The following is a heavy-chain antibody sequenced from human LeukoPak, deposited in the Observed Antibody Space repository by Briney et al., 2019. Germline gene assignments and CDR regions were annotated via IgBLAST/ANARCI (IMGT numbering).Heavy chain of an antibody. Sequence: GGSLRLSCAASGFTFSNHWMHWVRQAPGKGLVWVSFIYSGGSTHYSDSVKGRFTISRDNSKNTLYLQMNSLRAEDTAVYYCARRAGAYSHPYDYWGQGTLVTVSS. CDR1: GFTFSNHW. V-gene: IGHV3-53*01. D-gene: IGHD4/OR15-4a*01. CDR3: ARRAGAYSHPYDY. CDR2: IYSGGST. J-gene: IGHJ4*02.